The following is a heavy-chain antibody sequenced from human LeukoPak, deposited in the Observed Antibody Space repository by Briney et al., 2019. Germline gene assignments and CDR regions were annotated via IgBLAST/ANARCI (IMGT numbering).Heavy chain of an antibody. J-gene: IGHJ6*02. V-gene: IGHV3-11*01. Sequence: PGGSLRLSCAASGFTFSDYYMSWIRQAPGKGLEWVSYISSSGGTIYYADSVKGRFTISRDNAKNSLYLQMNSLRAEDTAVYYCARENIVVVPAARPYYYGMDVWGQGTTVTVSS. CDR2: ISSSGGTI. CDR1: GFTFSDYY. CDR3: ARENIVVVPAARPYYYGMDV. D-gene: IGHD2-2*02.